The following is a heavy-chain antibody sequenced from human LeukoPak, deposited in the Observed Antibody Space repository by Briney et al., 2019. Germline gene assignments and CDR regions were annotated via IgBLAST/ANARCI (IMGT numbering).Heavy chain of an antibody. J-gene: IGHJ3*02. CDR3: ARVVWNYYDSSGYGAFDM. CDR1: GYTFTNYY. D-gene: IGHD3-22*01. CDR2: INPSGGST. V-gene: IGHV1-46*01. Sequence: ASVNVSCMASGYTFTNYYMHWVRQAPGQGLEWVGIINPSGGSTSYAQKFQGRVTTTRHTSTTTVYMELSSLRSEDTAVYYCARVVWNYYDSSGYGAFDMWGQGTMVTVSS.